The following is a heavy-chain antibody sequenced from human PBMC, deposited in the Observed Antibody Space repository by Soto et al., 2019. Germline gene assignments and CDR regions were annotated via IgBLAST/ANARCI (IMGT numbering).Heavy chain of an antibody. Sequence: QVQLVQSGAEVKKPGSSVKVSCKASGGTFSSYAISWVRQAPGQGLEWMGGIIPISDTTNYAQKFQGRVTITADESQSTAYMELSSLRSEDTAVYYCARSQGSSTRFAIYYYYYYGMDVCGQGTTVTVSS. J-gene: IGHJ6*02. CDR3: ARSQGSSTRFAIYYYYYYGMDV. V-gene: IGHV1-69*01. CDR2: IIPISDTT. CDR1: GGTFSSYA. D-gene: IGHD2-2*01.